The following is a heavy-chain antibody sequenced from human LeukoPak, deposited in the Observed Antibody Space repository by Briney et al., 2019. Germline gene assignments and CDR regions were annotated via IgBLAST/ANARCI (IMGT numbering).Heavy chain of an antibody. D-gene: IGHD5-24*01. V-gene: IGHV4-59*01. CDR2: IYYSGST. CDR1: GGSISSYY. Sequence: SETLSLTCTVSGGSISSYYWNWIRQPPGKGLEWIGYIYYSGSTNYNPSLKSRVTISVDTSKNQFSLKLSSVTAADTAVYYCAGRLWRRDGYNLSAFDIWGPGTMVTVSS. J-gene: IGHJ3*02. CDR3: AGRLWRRDGYNLSAFDI.